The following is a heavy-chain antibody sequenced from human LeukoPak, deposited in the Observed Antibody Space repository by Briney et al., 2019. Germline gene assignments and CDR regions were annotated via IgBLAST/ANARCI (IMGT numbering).Heavy chain of an antibody. V-gene: IGHV1-46*01. CDR2: INPSGGST. CDR3: AREVVTVVTSSAFDY. Sequence: ASVKVSCKASGYTFISYGISWVRHAPGQGLEWMGIINPSGGSTSYAQKFQGRVTMTRDTSTSTVYMELSSLRSEDTAVYYCAREVVTVVTSSAFDYWGQGTLVTVSS. CDR1: GYTFISYG. J-gene: IGHJ4*02. D-gene: IGHD4-23*01.